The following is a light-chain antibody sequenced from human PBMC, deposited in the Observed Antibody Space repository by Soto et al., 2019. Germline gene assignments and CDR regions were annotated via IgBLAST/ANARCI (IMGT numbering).Light chain of an antibody. J-gene: IGKJ1*01. V-gene: IGKV1-5*03. CDR1: QSISSW. CDR3: QHYNAYSWA. CDR2: KAS. Sequence: DIQMTQSPSTLSASVGDRVTITCRASQSISSWLAWYQQKPGKAPKLLIYKASTLKSGVPSSFSGSGSGTEFTLTISSLQPDDFATYYCQHYNAYSWAFGQGTKVDIK.